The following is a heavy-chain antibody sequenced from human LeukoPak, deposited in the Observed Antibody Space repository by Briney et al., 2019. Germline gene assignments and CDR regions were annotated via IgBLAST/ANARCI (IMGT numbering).Heavy chain of an antibody. Sequence: SETLSLTCAVSGDSISGSYWSWIRQPPGKGLEWIGFLSYSGTTNYNPSLKSRVTISVDTSKNQFSLKLSSVTAADTAVYYCASMRFGELFPRSWGQGTLVTVSS. D-gene: IGHD3-10*01. J-gene: IGHJ4*02. CDR2: LSYSGTT. CDR1: GDSISGSY. CDR3: ASMRFGELFPRS. V-gene: IGHV4-59*01.